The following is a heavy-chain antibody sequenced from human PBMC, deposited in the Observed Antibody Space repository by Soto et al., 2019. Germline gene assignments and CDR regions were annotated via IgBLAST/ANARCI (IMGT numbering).Heavy chain of an antibody. CDR3: ASFLFWSGYYRPRDYYGMDV. V-gene: IGHV1-69*13. J-gene: IGHJ6*02. Sequence: SVKVSCKASGGTFSSYAISWVRQAPGQGLEWMGGIIPIFGTANYAQKFQGRVTITADESTSTAYMELSSLRSEDTAVYYCASFLFWSGYYRPRDYYGMDVWGQGTTVTVSS. CDR2: IIPIFGTA. D-gene: IGHD3-3*01. CDR1: GGTFSSYA.